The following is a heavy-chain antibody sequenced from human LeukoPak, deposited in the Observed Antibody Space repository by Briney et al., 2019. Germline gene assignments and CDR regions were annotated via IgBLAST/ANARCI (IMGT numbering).Heavy chain of an antibody. CDR3: AKSREYYDILTGYSDY. CDR1: GFSFSSNS. J-gene: IGHJ4*02. Sequence: GGSLRLSCAASGFSFSSNSMNWVRQAPGKGLEWVSAISGSGGTTYYADSVKGRFTISRDNSKNTLYLQMNSLRAEDTAVYYCAKSREYYDILTGYSDYWGQGTLVTVSS. V-gene: IGHV3-23*01. D-gene: IGHD3-9*01. CDR2: ISGSGGTT.